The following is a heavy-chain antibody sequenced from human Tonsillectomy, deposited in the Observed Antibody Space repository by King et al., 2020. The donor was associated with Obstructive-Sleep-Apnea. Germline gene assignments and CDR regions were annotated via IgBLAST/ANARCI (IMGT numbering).Heavy chain of an antibody. J-gene: IGHJ4*02. Sequence: VQLVESGGGLVQPGGSLRLSCAASGCTFSSYAMSWVRQAPGKGLEWVSAISGSGGRTYYGDSVKGRLTISRDNSKNTLYLQMNSLRAEDTAVYYCVSGGSYYFDYWGQGTLVTVSS. D-gene: IGHD2-15*01. CDR2: ISGSGGRT. CDR3: VSGGSYYFDY. CDR1: GCTFSSYA. V-gene: IGHV3-23*04.